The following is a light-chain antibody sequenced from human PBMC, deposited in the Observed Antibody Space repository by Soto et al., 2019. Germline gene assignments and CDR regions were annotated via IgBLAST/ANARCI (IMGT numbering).Light chain of an antibody. CDR3: QKYNSAPPT. Sequence: DIQMTQSPSSLSASVGDRVTITCRASQGIRNYLAWYQQKPGKVPKVLIYGASTLEPGVPSRFSGSGSGTDFTLTISSLQPEDVATYYCQKYNSAPPTFGQGTGVEIK. CDR2: GAS. CDR1: QGIRNY. V-gene: IGKV1-27*01. J-gene: IGKJ1*01.